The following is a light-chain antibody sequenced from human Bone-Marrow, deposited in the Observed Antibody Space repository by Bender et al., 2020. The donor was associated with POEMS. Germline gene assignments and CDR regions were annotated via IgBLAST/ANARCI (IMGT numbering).Light chain of an antibody. CDR3: QAWDTYSGV. Sequence: SYEVTQPPSVSVSPGQTASITCSGDDLGDKYVAWYQQKPGQSPVLVIYQDTKRPSGIPERFSGSNSGNTATLTISGTQAMDEDDYYCQAWDTYSGVFGGGTKLTVL. J-gene: IGLJ2*01. CDR1: DLGDKY. V-gene: IGLV3-1*01. CDR2: QDT.